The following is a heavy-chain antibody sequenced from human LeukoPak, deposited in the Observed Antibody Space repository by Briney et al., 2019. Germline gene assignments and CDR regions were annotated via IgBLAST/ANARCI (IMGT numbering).Heavy chain of an antibody. J-gene: IGHJ4*02. Sequence: ASVKVSCKASGYTFTSYDINWVRQATGQGLEWMGWMNPNSGNTGYAQKFQGRVTITRNTSISTAYMELSSLRSEDTAVYYCASGNDYGGNPFDYWGQGTLVTVSS. CDR1: GYTFTSYD. V-gene: IGHV1-8*03. CDR3: ASGNDYGGNPFDY. CDR2: MNPNSGNT. D-gene: IGHD4-23*01.